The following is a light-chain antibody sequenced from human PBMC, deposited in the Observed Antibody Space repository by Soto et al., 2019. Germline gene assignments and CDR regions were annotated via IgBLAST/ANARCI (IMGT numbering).Light chain of an antibody. CDR3: SSYVASNYSYV. CDR2: EVT. V-gene: IGLV2-8*01. CDR1: SGDVGAYDY. Sequence: QSVLTQPPSASGSPGQSVTISCTGTSGDVGAYDYVSWYQQHPGKAPKLLIYEVTKRPLGVPDRFSGSKSGNAASLTVSGLQAEDEADYYCSSYVASNYSYVFGPGTKVTVL. J-gene: IGLJ1*01.